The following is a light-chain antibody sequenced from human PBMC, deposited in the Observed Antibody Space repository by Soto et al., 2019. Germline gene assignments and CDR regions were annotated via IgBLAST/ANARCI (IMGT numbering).Light chain of an antibody. J-gene: IGKJ4*01. CDR2: GTS. Sequence: EIVLTQSPGTLSLSPGERATLSCRASQSVTGTSLAWYQQIPGRAPRLLIYGTSIRATGIPDRFSGSGSGTDFTLTISRLEPEDFAVYYCQKYGSSPLTFGGGTKIEIK. CDR3: QKYGSSPLT. V-gene: IGKV3-20*01. CDR1: QSVTGTS.